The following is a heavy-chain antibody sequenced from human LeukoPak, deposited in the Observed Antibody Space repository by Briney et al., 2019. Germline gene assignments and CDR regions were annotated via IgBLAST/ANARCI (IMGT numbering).Heavy chain of an antibody. CDR1: GGSIDSYY. D-gene: IGHD2-2*01. J-gene: IGHJ4*02. Sequence: SETLSLTCTVSGGSIDSYYWSWIGQPPGKGLEWIGYIYYTGSTEYHPSLKSRVTISLDTSKNQFSLKLTSVTAADTAVYYCARVYQSAEYYFDYWGQGNLVSVSS. V-gene: IGHV4-59*01. CDR3: ARVYQSAEYYFDY. CDR2: IYYTGST.